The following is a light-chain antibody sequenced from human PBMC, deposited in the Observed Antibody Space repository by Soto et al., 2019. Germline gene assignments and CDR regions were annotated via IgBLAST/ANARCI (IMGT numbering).Light chain of an antibody. V-gene: IGLV2-11*01. CDR2: YVS. Sequence: QSVLTQPRSVSGSPGQSVTISCTGTSSDVVSWYQQHPGKAPKLIIYYVSQRPSGVPDRFSGSKSGNTASLTISGLQAEDEADYYCCSSAGGLTWVFGGGTKLTVL. CDR1: SSDVV. J-gene: IGLJ3*02. CDR3: CSSAGGLTWV.